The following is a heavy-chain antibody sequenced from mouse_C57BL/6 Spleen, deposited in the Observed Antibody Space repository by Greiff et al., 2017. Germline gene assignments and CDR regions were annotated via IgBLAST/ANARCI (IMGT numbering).Heavy chain of an antibody. J-gene: IGHJ1*03. Sequence: EVQLQQSGPELVKPGASVKISCKASGYTFTDYYMNWVKQSHGKSLEWIGDINPNNGGTSYNQKFKGKATLTVDKSSSTAYMELRSLTSEDSAVXYCAPYYGNYGSYWYFDVWGTGTTVTVSS. CDR3: APYYGNYGSYWYFDV. D-gene: IGHD2-1*01. CDR1: GYTFTDYY. CDR2: INPNNGGT. V-gene: IGHV1-26*01.